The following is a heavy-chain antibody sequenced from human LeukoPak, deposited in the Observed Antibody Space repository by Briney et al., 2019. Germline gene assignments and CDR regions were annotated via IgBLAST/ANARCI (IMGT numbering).Heavy chain of an antibody. Sequence: GGSLRLSSSASGFSFSTDYVNWVRQAPGKGLEWVSCISSSSTYIYYADSVRGRFAISRDNAKNSLYLQMNSLRADDTAVYYGVRENHGSFVYWGQGGLVTVSS. D-gene: IGHD1-14*01. CDR3: VRENHGSFVY. CDR2: ISSSSTYI. CDR1: GFSFSTDY. J-gene: IGHJ4*02. V-gene: IGHV3-21*01.